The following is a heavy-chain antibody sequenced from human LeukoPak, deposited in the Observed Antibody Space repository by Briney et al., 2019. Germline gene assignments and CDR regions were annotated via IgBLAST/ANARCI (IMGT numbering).Heavy chain of an antibody. Sequence: SETLSLTCTVSGGSISSYYWSWIRQPAGKGLEWIRRIYTSGSTNYNPSLKSRVTMSVDTSKNQFSLKLSSVTAADTAVYYCARGYSSSSRWAFDIWGQGTMVTVSS. CDR3: ARGYSSSSRWAFDI. V-gene: IGHV4-4*07. CDR1: GGSISSYY. D-gene: IGHD6-13*01. CDR2: IYTSGST. J-gene: IGHJ3*02.